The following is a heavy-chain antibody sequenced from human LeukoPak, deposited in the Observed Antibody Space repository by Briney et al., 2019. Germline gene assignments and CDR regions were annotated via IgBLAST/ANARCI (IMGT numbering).Heavy chain of an antibody. J-gene: IGHJ4*02. CDR2: IIPILGMA. CDR3: ARDVGVGATRDNY. D-gene: IGHD1-26*01. CDR1: GGTFSSYA. Sequence: ASVKVSCKASGGTFSSYAISWVRQAPGQGLEWMGRIIPILGMANYAQKFQGRVTITADKSTSTAYMELSSLRSEDTAVYYCARDVGVGATRDNYWGQGTLVTVSS. V-gene: IGHV1-69*04.